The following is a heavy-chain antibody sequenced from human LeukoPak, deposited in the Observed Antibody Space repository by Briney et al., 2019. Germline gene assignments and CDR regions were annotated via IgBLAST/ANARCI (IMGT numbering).Heavy chain of an antibody. V-gene: IGHV3-7*01. CDR1: GFTFRNYW. Sequence: GGSLRLSCETSGFTFRNYWMTWVRQAPGKGLEWVAYINQYGDEKFFLDSVRGRFTVSRDNVKDSLFLQMNSLRAEDTGIYYCARRDGYNFPEFAYWYLSLWGRGTLVSVSS. CDR3: ARRDGYNFPEFAYWYLSL. CDR2: INQYGDEK. J-gene: IGHJ2*01. D-gene: IGHD5-24*01.